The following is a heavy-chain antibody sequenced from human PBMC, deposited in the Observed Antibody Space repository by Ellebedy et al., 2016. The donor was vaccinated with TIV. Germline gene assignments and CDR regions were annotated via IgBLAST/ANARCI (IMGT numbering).Heavy chain of an antibody. J-gene: IGHJ5*02. CDR3: ARDRGAASFDP. Sequence: MPGGSLRLSCTVSGYSIRSGYFWGWIRQPPGKGLEWIGSIYHSGTTYYNPSLKSRVTISVDTSKNQFSLKLRSVTAADTAVYYCARDRGAASFDPWGQGALVTVSS. CDR1: GYSIRSGYF. D-gene: IGHD6-25*01. CDR2: IYHSGTT. V-gene: IGHV4-38-2*02.